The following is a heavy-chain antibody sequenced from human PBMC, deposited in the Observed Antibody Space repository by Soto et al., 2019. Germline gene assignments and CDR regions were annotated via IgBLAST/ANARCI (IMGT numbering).Heavy chain of an antibody. J-gene: IGHJ4*02. CDR3: ASSSKNDFWSGYLVY. CDR2: INPSGGST. D-gene: IGHD3-3*01. CDR1: GYTFTSYY. V-gene: IGHV1-46*01. Sequence: VASVKVSCKASGYTFTSYYMHWVRQAPGQGLEWMGIINPSGGSTSYAQKFQGRVTMTRDTSTSTVYMELSSLRSEDTAVYYCASSSKNDFWSGYLVYWGQGTLVTVSS.